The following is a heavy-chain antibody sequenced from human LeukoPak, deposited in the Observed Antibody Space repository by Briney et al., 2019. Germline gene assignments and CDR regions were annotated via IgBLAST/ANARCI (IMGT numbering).Heavy chain of an antibody. D-gene: IGHD1-26*01. J-gene: IGHJ4*02. Sequence: GGSLRLSCAASGFTVSSYYMNWVRQAPGKGLEWVSSISSSSSYIYYADSVKGRFTISRDNAKNSLYLQMNSLRAEDTAVYYCARESSGSYVRNFDYWGQGTLVTVSS. CDR3: ARESSGSYVRNFDY. V-gene: IGHV3-21*01. CDR2: ISSSSSYI. CDR1: GFTVSSYY.